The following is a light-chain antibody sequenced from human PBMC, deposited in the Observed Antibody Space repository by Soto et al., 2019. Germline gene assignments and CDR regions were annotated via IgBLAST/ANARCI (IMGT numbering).Light chain of an antibody. CDR2: EVS. Sequence: LTQPASVSGPPGQSITISCTGTSSDVGGYNYVSWYQQHPGKAPKLMIYEVSNRPSGVSNRFSGSKSGNTASLTISGLQAEDEADYYCSSYTSSSTPYVFGTGTKVTVL. CDR1: SSDVGGYNY. J-gene: IGLJ1*01. CDR3: SSYTSSSTPYV. V-gene: IGLV2-14*01.